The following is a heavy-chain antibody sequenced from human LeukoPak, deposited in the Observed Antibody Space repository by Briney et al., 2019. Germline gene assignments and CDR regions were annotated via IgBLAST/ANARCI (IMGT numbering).Heavy chain of an antibody. V-gene: IGHV4-59*12. Sequence: SETLSLTCTVSGGSISSYYWSWIRQPPGKGLEWIGYIYYSGSTNYNPSLKSRVTISVDTSKNQFSLKLSSVTAADTAVYYCAREKDYDYVWGSYRYTETWGQGTLVTVSS. CDR1: GGSISSYY. D-gene: IGHD3-16*02. J-gene: IGHJ5*02. CDR2: IYYSGST. CDR3: AREKDYDYVWGSYRYTET.